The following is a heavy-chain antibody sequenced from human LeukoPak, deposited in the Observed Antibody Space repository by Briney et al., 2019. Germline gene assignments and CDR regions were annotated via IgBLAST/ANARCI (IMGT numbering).Heavy chain of an antibody. Sequence: GGSLRLSCAASGFTFSSYSMNWVRQAPGKGLEWVSYISRSSSTIYYADSVKGRFTISRDNAKNSLYLQMNSLRAEDTAVYYCAPKIRAYCSGGSCPTNWFDPWGQGTLVTVSS. CDR2: ISRSSSTI. V-gene: IGHV3-48*04. CDR3: APKIRAYCSGGSCPTNWFDP. J-gene: IGHJ5*02. D-gene: IGHD2-15*01. CDR1: GFTFSSYS.